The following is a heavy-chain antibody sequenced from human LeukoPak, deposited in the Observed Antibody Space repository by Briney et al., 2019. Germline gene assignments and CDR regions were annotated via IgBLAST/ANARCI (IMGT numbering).Heavy chain of an antibody. V-gene: IGHV3-33*06. CDR2: IWYDGSNK. Sequence: PGRSLRLSCAASGFTFSSYGMHWVRQAPGKGREWVAVIWYDGSNKYYADSVKGRFTISRDNSKNTLYLQMNSLRAEDTAVYYCAKVSGGSSGPFDYWGQGTLVTVSS. J-gene: IGHJ4*02. D-gene: IGHD3-22*01. CDR3: AKVSGGSSGPFDY. CDR1: GFTFSSYG.